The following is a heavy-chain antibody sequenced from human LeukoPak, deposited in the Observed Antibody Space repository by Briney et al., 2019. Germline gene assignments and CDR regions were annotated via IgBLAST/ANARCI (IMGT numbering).Heavy chain of an antibody. CDR1: GFTFSSYG. Sequence: PGGSLRLSCAASGFTFSSYGMHWVRQAPGKGLEWVAVIWYDGSNKYYADSVKGRFTISRDNSKNTLYLQMNSLRAEDTAVYYCARDSQPPPYDILTGYYGMDDWGKGTTVTVSS. CDR3: ARDSQPPPYDILTGYYGMDD. D-gene: IGHD3-9*01. CDR2: IWYDGSNK. V-gene: IGHV3-33*01. J-gene: IGHJ6*04.